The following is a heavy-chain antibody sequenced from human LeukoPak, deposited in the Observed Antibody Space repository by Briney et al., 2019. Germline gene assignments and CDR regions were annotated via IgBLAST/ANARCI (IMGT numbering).Heavy chain of an antibody. CDR3: ARGWNSFWYFDF. CDR2: IGAAGDT. D-gene: IGHD1-7*01. CDR1: GFTFSTYD. Sequence: PGGSLRFSCAASGFTFSTYDMHWVRQVTGKDLEWVSAIGAAGDTYYPDSVKGRFTISRENVKNSLYLQMNSLRVEDTAVYYCARGWNSFWYFDFWGRGTQVTVSS. V-gene: IGHV3-13*01. J-gene: IGHJ2*01.